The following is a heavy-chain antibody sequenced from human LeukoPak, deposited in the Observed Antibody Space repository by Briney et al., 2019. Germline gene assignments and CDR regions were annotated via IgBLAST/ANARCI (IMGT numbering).Heavy chain of an antibody. CDR2: ISSSGSTI. D-gene: IGHD3-22*01. J-gene: IGHJ4*02. V-gene: IGHV3-11*01. CDR3: ARDEMIVASYFDY. CDR1: GFTFSDYY. Sequence: GGSLRLSCAASGFTFSDYYMSWIRQAPGKGLEWVSYISSSGSTIYYADSVKGRFTISRDNAKSSLYLQMNSLRAEDTAVYYCARDEMIVASYFDYWSQGTLVTVSS.